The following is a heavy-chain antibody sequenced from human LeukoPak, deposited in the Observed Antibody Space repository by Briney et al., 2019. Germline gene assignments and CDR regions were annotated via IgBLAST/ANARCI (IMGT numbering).Heavy chain of an antibody. D-gene: IGHD4-17*01. V-gene: IGHV4-4*09. Sequence: PSETLSLTCTVSGGPISSYYWSWIRQPPGKGLEWIGYIYTSGSTNYNPSLKSRVTISVDTSKNQFSLKLSSVTAADTAVYYCARRRLRGWFDPWGQGTLVTVSS. CDR3: ARRRLRGWFDP. J-gene: IGHJ5*02. CDR1: GGPISSYY. CDR2: IYTSGST.